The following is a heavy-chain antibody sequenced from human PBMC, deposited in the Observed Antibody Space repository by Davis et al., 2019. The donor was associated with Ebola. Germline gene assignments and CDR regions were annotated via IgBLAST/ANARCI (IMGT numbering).Heavy chain of an antibody. V-gene: IGHV1-69*13. CDR2: IIPVFARA. Sequence: AASVKVSCKASAGTFSTYTFTWVRHAPGQGLEWMGGIIPVFARANYAPKFQGRVTMTADESTSTVYMELTRLTSADTAVYYCARDLLRDWTDVWGLGTLVTVSS. D-gene: IGHD3-16*01. CDR1: AGTFSTYT. J-gene: IGHJ5*02. CDR3: ARDLLRDWTDV.